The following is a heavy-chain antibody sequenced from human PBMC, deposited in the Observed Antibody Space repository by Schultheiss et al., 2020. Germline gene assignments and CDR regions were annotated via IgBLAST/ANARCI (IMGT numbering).Heavy chain of an antibody. V-gene: IGHV4-31*03. CDR3: ARDDLGDCSSTSGYHP. Sequence: SETLSLTCTVPGVSISSGRYYWSWIRQRPGKGLEWIGYIFYSGSTYYNPSLKSRVTISVDTSKNQFSLKLNSVTAADTAVYYCARDDLGDCSSTSGYHPWGRGTLVTVSS. D-gene: IGHD2-2*01. CDR1: GVSISSGRYY. J-gene: IGHJ5*02. CDR2: IFYSGST.